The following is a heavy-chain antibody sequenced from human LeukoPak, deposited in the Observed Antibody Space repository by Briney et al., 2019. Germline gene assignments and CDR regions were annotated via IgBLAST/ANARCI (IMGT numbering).Heavy chain of an antibody. CDR1: GFTFSSYS. J-gene: IGHJ4*02. CDR2: ISSSSSYI. D-gene: IGHD6-6*01. Sequence: GGSLRLSCAASGFTFSSYSMNWVRQAPGKGLEWVSSISSSSSYIYYADSVKGRFTISRDNAKNSLYLQMNSLRAEDTALYYCARREVAARLFHFDYWGQGTLVTVSS. CDR3: ARREVAARLFHFDY. V-gene: IGHV3-21*04.